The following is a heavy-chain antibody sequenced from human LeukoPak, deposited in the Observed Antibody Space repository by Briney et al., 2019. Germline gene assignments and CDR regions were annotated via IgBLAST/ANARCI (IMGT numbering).Heavy chain of an antibody. Sequence: GASVKVSCKVSGYTXTELSMHWVRQAPGKGLEWMGGFDPEDGETIYAQKFQGRVTMTEDTSTDTAYMELSSLRSEDTAVYYCATSRDIVVVPAALGMYNWFDPWGQGTLVTVSS. CDR1: GYTXTELS. CDR3: ATSRDIVVVPAALGMYNWFDP. V-gene: IGHV1-24*01. CDR2: FDPEDGET. J-gene: IGHJ5*02. D-gene: IGHD2-2*01.